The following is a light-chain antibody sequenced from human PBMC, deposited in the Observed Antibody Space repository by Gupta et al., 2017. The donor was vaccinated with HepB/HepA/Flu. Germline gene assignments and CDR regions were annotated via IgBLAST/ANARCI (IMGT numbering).Light chain of an antibody. V-gene: IGLV3-19*01. J-gene: IGLJ3*02. Sequence: SSELTQDPAVSVALGQTVRITCQGDSLRRYYASWYQQKPGQAPILVIYGKINRPSGIPDRISGSSSGDTASLTTXGXQAEDEXDYYCNYPDNSGKHCVFGGGTKLTVL. CDR3: NYPDNSGKHCV. CDR2: GKI. CDR1: SLRRYY.